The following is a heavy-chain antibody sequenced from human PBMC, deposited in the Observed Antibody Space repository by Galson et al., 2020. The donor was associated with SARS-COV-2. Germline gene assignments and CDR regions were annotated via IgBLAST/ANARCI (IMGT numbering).Heavy chain of an antibody. CDR2: IYTSGST. CDR1: GGSISSYY. Sequence: SETLSLTCTVSGGSISSYYWSWIRQPAGKGLEWIGRIYTSGSTNYNPSLKSRVTMSVDTSKNQFSLKLSSVTAADTAVYYCAGNKIWFGELPDRSGDNWFDPWGQGTLVTVSS. V-gene: IGHV4-4*07. J-gene: IGHJ5*02. D-gene: IGHD3-10*01. CDR3: AGNKIWFGELPDRSGDNWFDP.